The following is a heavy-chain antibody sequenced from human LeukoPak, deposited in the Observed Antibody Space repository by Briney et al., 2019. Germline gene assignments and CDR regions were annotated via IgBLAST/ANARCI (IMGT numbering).Heavy chain of an antibody. Sequence: GGSLRLSCAASGFTFSSYGMHWVRQAPGKGLEWVAVIWYDGSNKYYADSVKGQFTISRDNSKNTLYLQMNSLRAEDMAVYYCASLGTGSGSYSSDYWGQGTLVTVSS. CDR3: ASLGTGSGSYSSDY. D-gene: IGHD3-10*01. CDR2: IWYDGSNK. J-gene: IGHJ4*02. CDR1: GFTFSSYG. V-gene: IGHV3-33*01.